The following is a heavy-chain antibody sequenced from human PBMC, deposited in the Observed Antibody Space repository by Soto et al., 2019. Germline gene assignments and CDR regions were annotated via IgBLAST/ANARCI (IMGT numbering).Heavy chain of an antibody. D-gene: IGHD5-18*01. CDR3: TRAGDGYSTYNWFDS. CDR2: INHSGST. Sequence: SETLSLTCAVYGGSFSGYYWSWIRQPPGKGLEWIGEINHSGSTNYNPSLKSRVTISVDTSKNQFSLKTEDTAVYYCTRAGDGYSTYNWFDSWGQGTLVTVSS. J-gene: IGHJ5*01. V-gene: IGHV4-34*01. CDR1: GGSFSGYY.